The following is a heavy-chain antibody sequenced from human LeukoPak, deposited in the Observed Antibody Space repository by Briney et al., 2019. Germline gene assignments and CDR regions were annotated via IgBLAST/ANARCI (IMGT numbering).Heavy chain of an antibody. V-gene: IGHV4-34*01. D-gene: IGHD1-26*01. CDR2: INHRGNT. CDR3: ARARADGFDP. J-gene: IGHJ5*02. CDR1: GGSFRGNF. Sequence: SETLSLTCAVYGGSFRGNFWSWVRQPPGKGLEWIGEINHRGNTNYNPSLKSRVTISVDTSKNQFSLKLSSVTAADTAVYYCARARADGFDPWGQGTLVTVSS.